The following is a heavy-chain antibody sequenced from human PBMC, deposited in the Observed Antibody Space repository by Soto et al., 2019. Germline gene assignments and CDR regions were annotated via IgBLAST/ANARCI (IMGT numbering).Heavy chain of an antibody. CDR2: ISGYNGNT. D-gene: IGHD6-19*01. J-gene: IGHJ4*02. CDR1: GYIFSSYG. Sequence: QVQLVQSEGEVKKPGASVKVSCKASGYIFSSYGISWVRQAPGQGLEWMGWISGYNGNTNYAQRLQGRVTMTTDTSTTTAYMELRSLRSDDTAVYYCASERGWAFDDWGQGTQVTVSS. CDR3: ASERGWAFDD. V-gene: IGHV1-18*01.